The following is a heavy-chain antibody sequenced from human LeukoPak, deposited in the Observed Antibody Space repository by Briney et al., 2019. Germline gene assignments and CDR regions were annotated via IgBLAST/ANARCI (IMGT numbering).Heavy chain of an antibody. D-gene: IGHD1-1*01. J-gene: IGHJ3*02. CDR3: ARGYTGYASDI. CDR1: GFTFSSYD. CDR2: IGTAGDT. Sequence: GGSLRLSCAASGFTFSSYDMHWVRQATGKGLEWVSAIGTAGDTYYPGSVKGRFTISRENAKNSLYLQMNSLRAGDTAVYYRARGYTGYASDIWGQGTMVTVSS. V-gene: IGHV3-13*01.